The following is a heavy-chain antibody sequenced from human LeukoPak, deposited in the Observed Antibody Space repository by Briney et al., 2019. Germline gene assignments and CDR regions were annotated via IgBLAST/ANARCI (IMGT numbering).Heavy chain of an antibody. CDR3: ARDYQGIQLWYNAFDI. Sequence: GGSLRLSCAASGFTFSSYAMHWVRQAPGKGLEWVAVISYDGSNKYYADSVKGRFTISRDNSKNTLYLQMNSLRAEDTAVYYCARDYQGIQLWYNAFDIWGQGTMVTVSS. V-gene: IGHV3-30-3*01. CDR2: ISYDGSNK. D-gene: IGHD5-18*01. J-gene: IGHJ3*02. CDR1: GFTFSSYA.